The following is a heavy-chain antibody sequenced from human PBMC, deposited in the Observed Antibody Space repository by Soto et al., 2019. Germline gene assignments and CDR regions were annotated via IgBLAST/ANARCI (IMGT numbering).Heavy chain of an antibody. J-gene: IGHJ6*03. V-gene: IGHV3-48*01. D-gene: IGHD6-6*01. CDR1: GFTFSSYS. CDR2: ISSNSSTI. Sequence: EVQLVESGGGLVKPGGSLRLSCAASGFTFSSYSMNWVRQAPGKGLEWVSYISSNSSTIYYADYVKGGFTISRDNAKNTLYLQMNSLRAEDTAVYYCARARAAARPYYYYYYMDVWGKGTTVTVSS. CDR3: ARARAAARPYYYYYYMDV.